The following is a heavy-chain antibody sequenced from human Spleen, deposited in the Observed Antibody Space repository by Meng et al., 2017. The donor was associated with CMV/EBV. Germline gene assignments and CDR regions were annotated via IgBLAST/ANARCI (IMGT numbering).Heavy chain of an antibody. V-gene: IGHV3-11*01. J-gene: IGHJ6*02. CDR3: ARGRGATTSYGLDV. Sequence: GESLKISCAASGFTFSDYYMTWIRQAPGKGLEWVSYISSSGTNVYYADSVKGRFTISRDNSKNTLYLQMNSLRAEDTAVYYCARGRGATTSYGLDVWGQGTTVTVSS. CDR1: GFTFSDYY. D-gene: IGHD4/OR15-4a*01. CDR2: ISSSGTNV.